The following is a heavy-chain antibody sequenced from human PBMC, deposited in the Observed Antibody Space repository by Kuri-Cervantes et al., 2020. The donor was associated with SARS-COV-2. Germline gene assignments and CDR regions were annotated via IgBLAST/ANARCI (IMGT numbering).Heavy chain of an antibody. J-gene: IGHJ3*02. CDR3: AREGTYYDFWSGHTHDAFDI. CDR1: GFTFSSYG. Sequence: GESLKISCVASGFTFSSYGMHWVRQAPGKGLEWVAVIWYDGSNKYYADSVKGRFTISRDNSKNTLYLQMNSLRAEDTAVYYCAREGTYYDFWSGHTHDAFDIWGQGTMVTVSS. D-gene: IGHD3-3*01. V-gene: IGHV3-33*08. CDR2: IWYDGSNK.